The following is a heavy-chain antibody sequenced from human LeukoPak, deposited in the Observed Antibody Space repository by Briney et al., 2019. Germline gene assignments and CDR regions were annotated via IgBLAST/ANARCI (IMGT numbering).Heavy chain of an antibody. J-gene: IGHJ3*01. Sequence: GESLKISCKGSGFSFTSYWIAWVRQMPGKGLEWMGIIYPGDSECRYSPSFQGQVTFSADKSISTAYLQWTSLKASDTAMYYCARPDWGGPLDAFDLWGQGTMVTVSS. CDR3: ARPDWGGPLDAFDL. D-gene: IGHD7-27*01. CDR1: GFSFTSYW. CDR2: IYPGDSEC. V-gene: IGHV5-51*01.